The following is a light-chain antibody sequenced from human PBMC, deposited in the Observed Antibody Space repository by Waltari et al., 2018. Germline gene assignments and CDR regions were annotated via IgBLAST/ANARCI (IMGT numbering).Light chain of an antibody. J-gene: IGKJ4*01. V-gene: IGKV3-20*01. CDR1: QSVSSSY. Sequence: EIVLTQSPDTLSLSPGERATLSCRASQSVSSSYLAWYQQKPGQAPRLLIYGASSRATGIPDRFSGSGSGTDFTLTISRLEPEDFAVYYCQQYGSSPRGITFGGGTKVEIK. CDR2: GAS. CDR3: QQYGSSPRGIT.